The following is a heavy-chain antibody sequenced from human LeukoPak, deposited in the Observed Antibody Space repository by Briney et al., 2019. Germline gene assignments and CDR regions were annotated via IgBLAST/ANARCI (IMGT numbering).Heavy chain of an antibody. D-gene: IGHD3-10*01. Sequence: GASLRLSCAASGFTVRSYWMRWVRQAPGEGLVWVLRINSDGGSTNYADSGRGRFTISRDNAKNTLYLQMNSLRVDDTAVYYCARHYYTSGSPNDFWGQGTLVTVSS. V-gene: IGHV3-74*01. CDR1: GFTVRSYW. CDR2: INSDGGST. CDR3: ARHYYTSGSPNDF. J-gene: IGHJ4*02.